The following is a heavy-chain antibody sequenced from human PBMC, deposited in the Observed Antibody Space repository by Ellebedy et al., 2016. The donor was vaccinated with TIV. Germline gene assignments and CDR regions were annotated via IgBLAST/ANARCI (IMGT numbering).Heavy chain of an antibody. Sequence: SETLSLTXAVYGGSFSGYYWGWIRQPPGKGLEWIGSIYYSGSTYYNPSLKSRVTISVDTSKNQFSLKLSSVTAADTAVYYCAVPTMTSYYDILTGYRVHAFDIWGQGTMVTVSS. CDR2: IYYSGST. V-gene: IGHV4-39*01. J-gene: IGHJ3*02. D-gene: IGHD3-9*01. CDR1: GGSFSGYY. CDR3: AVPTMTSYYDILTGYRVHAFDI.